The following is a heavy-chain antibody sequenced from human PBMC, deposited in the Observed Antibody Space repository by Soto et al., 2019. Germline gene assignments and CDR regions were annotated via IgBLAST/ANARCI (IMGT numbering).Heavy chain of an antibody. CDR3: ARGSHCSSTSCLKGRFDY. V-gene: IGHV4-34*01. J-gene: IGHJ4*02. CDR1: GGSFSGYY. Sequence: PSETLSLTCAVYGGSFSGYYWSWIRQPPGKGLEWIGEINHSGSTNYNPSLKSRVTISVDTSKNQFSLKLSSVTAADTAVYYCARGSHCSSTSCLKGRFDYWGQGTLVTVSS. CDR2: INHSGST. D-gene: IGHD2-2*01.